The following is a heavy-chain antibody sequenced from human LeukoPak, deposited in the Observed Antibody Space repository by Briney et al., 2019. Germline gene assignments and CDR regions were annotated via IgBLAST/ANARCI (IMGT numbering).Heavy chain of an antibody. V-gene: IGHV4-39*07. CDR2: IYYSGST. CDR1: GGSISSSSYY. J-gene: IGHJ3*02. CDR3: ASSYYYDSSGYPGDDAFDI. D-gene: IGHD3-22*01. Sequence: PSETLSLTCTVSGGSISSSSYYWGWIRQPPGKGLEWIGSIYYSGSTYYNPSLKSRVTISVDTSKNQFSLKLSSVTAADTALYYCASSYYYDSSGYPGDDAFDIWGQGTMVTVSS.